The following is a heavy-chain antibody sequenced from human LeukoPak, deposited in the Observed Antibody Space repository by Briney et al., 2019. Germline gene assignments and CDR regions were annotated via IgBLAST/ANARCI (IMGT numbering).Heavy chain of an antibody. J-gene: IGHJ4*02. CDR1: GFTFTNAW. CDR2: IKSKTDSGAT. D-gene: IGHD1-1*01. CDR3: STGYGTNDF. Sequence: GGSLRLSCAVSGFTFTNAWMSWVRQAPGKGLEWLGRIKSKTDSGATDYAAPVKARFTISRDDSRNTVYLEMNSLETEDTAVYYGSTGYGTNDFWGQGTLVTVSS. V-gene: IGHV3-15*01.